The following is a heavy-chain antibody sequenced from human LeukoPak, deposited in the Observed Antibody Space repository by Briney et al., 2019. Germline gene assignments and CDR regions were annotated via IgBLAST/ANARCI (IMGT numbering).Heavy chain of an antibody. D-gene: IGHD2-15*01. CDR2: IYPGDSDT. Sequence: GESLKISCKGSGYSFTSYWIGWVRQMPGKGLEWMGIIYPGDSDTRYSPSFQGQVTISADKSISTACLQWSSLKASDTAMYYCARSKFYCSGGSCSRAEDYYYYGMDVWGQGTTVTVSS. J-gene: IGHJ6*02. CDR1: GYSFTSYW. CDR3: ARSKFYCSGGSCSRAEDYYYYGMDV. V-gene: IGHV5-51*01.